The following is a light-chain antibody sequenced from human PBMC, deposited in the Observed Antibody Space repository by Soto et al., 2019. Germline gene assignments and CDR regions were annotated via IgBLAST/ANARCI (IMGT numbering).Light chain of an antibody. CDR1: ASTIGRNY. CDR2: RNS. V-gene: IGLV1-47*01. J-gene: IGLJ1*01. Sequence: QPVLTQSPSASGTPGQRVTISYSGSASTIGRNYVYWYQQLPGTAPKLLIYRNSQRPSGVPDRFSGSKSGTSASLAISGLRSEDQADYYCAAWDDNLSGFYVFGDGTKVTVL. CDR3: AAWDDNLSGFYV.